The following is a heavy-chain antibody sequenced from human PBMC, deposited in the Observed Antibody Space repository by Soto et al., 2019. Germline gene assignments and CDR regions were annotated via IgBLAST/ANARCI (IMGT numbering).Heavy chain of an antibody. CDR3: ARGGGYCSSTSCYSYWYFDL. CDR1: GYTFTSYD. V-gene: IGHV1-8*02. Sequence: ASVKVSCKASGYTFTSYDINWVRQATGQGLEWMGWMNPNSGNTGYAQKFQGRVTMTRNTSISTAYMELSSLRSEDTAVYYCARGGGYCSSTSCYSYWYFDLWGRGTLVTVSS. CDR2: MNPNSGNT. D-gene: IGHD2-2*02. J-gene: IGHJ2*01.